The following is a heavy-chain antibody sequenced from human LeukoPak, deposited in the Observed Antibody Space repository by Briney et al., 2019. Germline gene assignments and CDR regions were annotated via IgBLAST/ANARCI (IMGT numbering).Heavy chain of an antibody. CDR1: GFTFSDYS. D-gene: IGHD5-12*01. J-gene: IGHJ4*02. V-gene: IGHV3-48*02. CDR3: ARDVRWLRFVFDY. CDR2: IGTNSRTT. Sequence: GGSLRLSCAASGFTFSDYSMNWVRQAPGKGLEWVSYIGTNSRTTYYADSVKGRFTISRDNAKDSLFLQMNSLRDEDTAKYYCARDVRWLRFVFDYWGQGSLVTVSS.